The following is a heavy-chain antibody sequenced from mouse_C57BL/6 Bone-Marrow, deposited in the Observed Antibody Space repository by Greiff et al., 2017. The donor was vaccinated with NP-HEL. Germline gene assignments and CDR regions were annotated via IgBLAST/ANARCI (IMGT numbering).Heavy chain of an antibody. J-gene: IGHJ4*01. CDR1: GYTFTSYW. CDR2: IYPGNSDS. CDR3: TYGNYYYAMNY. Sequence: VQLLQSGTVLARPGASVKMSCKTSGYTFTSYWMHWVKQRPGQGLEWIGAIYPGNSDSSYNQKFNGKAKLTAVTAATPAYMERSSLTKENSAVYYWTYGNYYYAMNYWGQGTSVTVSS. D-gene: IGHD2-1*01. V-gene: IGHV1-5*01.